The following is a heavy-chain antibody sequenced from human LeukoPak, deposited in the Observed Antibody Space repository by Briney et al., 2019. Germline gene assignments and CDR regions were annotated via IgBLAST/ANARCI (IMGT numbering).Heavy chain of an antibody. CDR2: IYYSGST. CDR3: ARLDSRNSDDY. J-gene: IGHJ4*02. CDR1: GGSISSSTYY. V-gene: IGHV4-39*01. Sequence: KSSETLSLTCTVSGGSISSSTYYWGWIRQPPGKGLEWIGSIYYSGSTYYNPSLKSRVTISVDTSKNQFSLKLSSVTAADTAVYYCARLDSRNSDDYWGQGTLVTVSS. D-gene: IGHD1-26*01.